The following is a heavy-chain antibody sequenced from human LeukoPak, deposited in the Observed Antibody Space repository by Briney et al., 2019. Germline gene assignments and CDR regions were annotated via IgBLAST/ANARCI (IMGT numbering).Heavy chain of an antibody. CDR3: ARDKPGYCSGGSCYRKDKYYYYSYMDV. V-gene: IGHV4-4*07. CDR2: IYTSGST. Sequence: SETLSLTCTVSGGSISSYYWSWIRQPAGKGLEWIGRIYTSGSTNYNPSLKSRVTISVDTSKNQFSLKLSSVTAADTAVYYCARDKPGYCSGGSCYRKDKYYYYSYMDVWGKGTTVTVSS. J-gene: IGHJ6*03. D-gene: IGHD2-15*01. CDR1: GGSISSYY.